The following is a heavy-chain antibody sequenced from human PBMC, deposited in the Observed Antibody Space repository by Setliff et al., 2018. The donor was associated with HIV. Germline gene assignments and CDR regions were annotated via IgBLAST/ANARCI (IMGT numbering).Heavy chain of an antibody. CDR1: GYSFINYG. Sequence: ASVKVSCKASGYSFINYGISWVRQAPGQGPEWMGWISPYTGNTDYAPRLLGRVTMTTDTSTSTAYLELRSLTSDDTAVYYCARVRLQGIVTAVGPRDNCLDPWGQGTRVTVSS. D-gene: IGHD1-26*01. CDR3: ARVRLQGIVTAVGPRDNCLDP. CDR2: ISPYTGNT. V-gene: IGHV1-18*01. J-gene: IGHJ5*02.